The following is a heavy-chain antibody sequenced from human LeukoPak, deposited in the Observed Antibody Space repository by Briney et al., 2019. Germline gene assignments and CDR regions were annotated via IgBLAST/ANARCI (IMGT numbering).Heavy chain of an antibody. CDR1: GGSISSYY. V-gene: IGHV4-59*01. Sequence: SETLPLTCTVSGGSISSYYWSWIRQPPGKGLEWIGYIYYSGSTNYNPSLKNRVTISVDTSKNQFSLKLSSVTAADTAVYYCASSAVTYYDFWSGYSYYFDYWGQGTLVTVSS. CDR2: IYYSGST. J-gene: IGHJ4*02. D-gene: IGHD3-3*01. CDR3: ASSAVTYYDFWSGYSYYFDY.